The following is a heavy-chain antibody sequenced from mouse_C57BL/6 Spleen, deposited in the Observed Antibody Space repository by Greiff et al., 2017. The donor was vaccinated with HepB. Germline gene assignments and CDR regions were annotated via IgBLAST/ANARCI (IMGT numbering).Heavy chain of an antibody. V-gene: IGHV1-18*01. J-gene: IGHJ4*01. Sequence: VQLKESGPELVKPGASVKIPCKASGYTFTDYNMDWVKQSHGKSLEWIGDINPNNGGTIYNQKFKGKATLTVDKSSSTAYMELRSLTSEDTAVYYCARNWDEGFAMDYWGQGTSVTVSS. D-gene: IGHD4-1*01. CDR2: INPNNGGT. CDR3: ARNWDEGFAMDY. CDR1: GYTFTDYN.